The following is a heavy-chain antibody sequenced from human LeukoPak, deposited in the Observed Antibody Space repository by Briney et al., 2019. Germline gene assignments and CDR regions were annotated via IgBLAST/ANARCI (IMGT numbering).Heavy chain of an antibody. J-gene: IGHJ4*02. V-gene: IGHV4-4*07. D-gene: IGHD2-2*01. Sequence: SETLSLTCTVSGXSMSTYYWSWIRQPAGKGLGWIGRIYTSGDTTYNPSLKSRVTMSLDTSKNQFSLKLSSVTAADTAVYYCAGSISWYSYFDYWGQGTLVTVSS. CDR2: IYTSGDT. CDR1: GXSMSTYY. CDR3: AGSISWYSYFDY.